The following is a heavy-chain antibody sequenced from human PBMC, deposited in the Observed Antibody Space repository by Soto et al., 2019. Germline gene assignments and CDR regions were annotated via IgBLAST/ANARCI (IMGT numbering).Heavy chain of an antibody. Sequence: EVQLVETGGGLIQPGGSLRLSCAASGFTVSSNYMSWVRQAPGKGLEWVSVIYSGGSTYYADSVKGRFTISGDNSKNTLSLQMDSLMSEDTAVYYCARTPVYDPLDPCCQGHLVAAAS. CDR3: ARTPVYDPLDP. CDR1: GFTVSSNY. J-gene: IGHJ5*02. D-gene: IGHD3-3*01. CDR2: IYSGGST. V-gene: IGHV3-53*02.